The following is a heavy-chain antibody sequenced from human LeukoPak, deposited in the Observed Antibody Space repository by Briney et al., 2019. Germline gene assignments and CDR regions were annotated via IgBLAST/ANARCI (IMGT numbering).Heavy chain of an antibody. CDR1: GFTFSSYW. CDR3: ARDPTTRVYYYYGMDV. V-gene: IGHV3-74*01. CDR2: INTDGGST. Sequence: GGSLRLSCAASGFTFSSYWMHWVRQAPGKGLVWVSRINTDGGSTTYADSVKGRFTISRDNAKNTLYLQMNSLRTDDTAVYYCARDPTTRVYYYYGMDVWGQGTTVTVSS. D-gene: IGHD1-26*01. J-gene: IGHJ6*02.